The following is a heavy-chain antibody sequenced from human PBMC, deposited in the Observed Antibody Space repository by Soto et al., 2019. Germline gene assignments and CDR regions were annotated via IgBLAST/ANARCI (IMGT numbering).Heavy chain of an antibody. Sequence: SETLSLTCAVYGGSFSGYYWSWIRQPPGKGLEWIGEINHSGSTNYNPSLKSRVTISVDTSKNQFSLKLRSVTAADTAVYYCARKSSITFGGVINYYYYYGMDVWGQGTTVTVSS. CDR3: ARKSSITFGGVINYYYYYGMDV. V-gene: IGHV4-34*01. J-gene: IGHJ6*02. D-gene: IGHD3-16*02. CDR1: GGSFSGYY. CDR2: INHSGST.